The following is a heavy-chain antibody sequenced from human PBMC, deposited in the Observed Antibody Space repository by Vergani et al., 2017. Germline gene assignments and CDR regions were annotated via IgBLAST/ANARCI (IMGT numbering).Heavy chain of an antibody. J-gene: IGHJ5*02. V-gene: IGHV4-34*01. CDR1: GGSFSGYY. Sequence: QVQLQQWGAGLLKPSETLSLTCAVYGGSFSGYYWSWIRQPPGKGLEWIGEINQSGSTNYNPSLKSRVTISVDTSNNQFSLRMTSLTAADTAISYCARDRDLYCRSTTSCHNWFDPWGQGSLVTVSS. CDR3: ARDRDLYCRSTTSCHNWFDP. D-gene: IGHD2/OR15-2a*01. CDR2: INQSGST.